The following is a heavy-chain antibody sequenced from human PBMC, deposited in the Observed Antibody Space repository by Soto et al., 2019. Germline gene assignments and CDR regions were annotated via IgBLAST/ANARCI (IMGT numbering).Heavy chain of an antibody. Sequence: QVQLQESGPGLVKPSQTLSLTCTVSGGSISSGGYYWSWIRQHPGKGLEWIGYIYYSGSTYYNPSLKSRVTISVDASKNQFSLKLSSVTAADTAVYYCARWGDTAMVYSPYDWFDPWGQGTLVTVSS. CDR1: GGSISSGGYY. V-gene: IGHV4-31*03. CDR3: ARWGDTAMVYSPYDWFDP. D-gene: IGHD5-18*01. CDR2: IYYSGST. J-gene: IGHJ5*02.